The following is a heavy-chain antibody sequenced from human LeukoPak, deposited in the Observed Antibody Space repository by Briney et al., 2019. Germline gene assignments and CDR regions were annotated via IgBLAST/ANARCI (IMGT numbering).Heavy chain of an antibody. V-gene: IGHV1-69*02. Sequence: SVKVSCKASGGTFSSYTISWVRQAPGQGLEWMGRIIPILGIANYAQKFQGRVTITADKSTSTAYMELSSLRSEDTAAYYCARLEKYYDSSGFDYWGQGTLVTVSS. D-gene: IGHD3-22*01. CDR1: GGTFSSYT. J-gene: IGHJ4*02. CDR2: IIPILGIA. CDR3: ARLEKYYDSSGFDY.